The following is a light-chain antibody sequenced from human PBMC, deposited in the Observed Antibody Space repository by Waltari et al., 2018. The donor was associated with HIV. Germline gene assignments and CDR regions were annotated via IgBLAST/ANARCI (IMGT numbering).Light chain of an antibody. Sequence: DIQMTQSPSALSASVGDRGTITCRASRGISNALVWYQQKPGKAPNFLLYAASRLESGVPSSFSGSGSATDYTLTISSLQPDDFGTYYCQQYYSIPPTFGQGTKVEIK. V-gene: IGKV1-NL1*01. CDR2: AAS. CDR1: RGISNA. J-gene: IGKJ1*01. CDR3: QQYYSIPPT.